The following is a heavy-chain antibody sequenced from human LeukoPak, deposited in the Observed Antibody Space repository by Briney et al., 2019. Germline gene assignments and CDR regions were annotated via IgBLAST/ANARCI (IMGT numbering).Heavy chain of an antibody. Sequence: ASVKVSCKASGYTFTGYYMHWVRQAPGQGLEWMGWINPNSGGTNYAQKFQGRVTMTRDTSISTAYMELSGLRSDDTAVYYCARESVANKGYYFDYWGQGTLVTVSS. J-gene: IGHJ4*02. CDR1: GYTFTGYY. CDR3: ARESVANKGYYFDY. CDR2: INPNSGGT. D-gene: IGHD2-15*01. V-gene: IGHV1-2*02.